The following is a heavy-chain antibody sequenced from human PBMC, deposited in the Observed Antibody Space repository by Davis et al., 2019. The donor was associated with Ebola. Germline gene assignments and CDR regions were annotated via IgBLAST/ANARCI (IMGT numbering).Heavy chain of an antibody. CDR3: ARRPRTAGANFDS. CDR1: GYIFTKYW. D-gene: IGHD6-13*01. CDR2: IYPGDSDI. Sequence: GESLKISCKGSGYIFTKYWIGWVRHTPGKGLEWMGIIYPGDSDIRWNPSFQGQVSISADKSISTAYLQWSSLKASDTAMYYCARRPRTAGANFDSWGQGTLVTVSS. V-gene: IGHV5-51*01. J-gene: IGHJ4*02.